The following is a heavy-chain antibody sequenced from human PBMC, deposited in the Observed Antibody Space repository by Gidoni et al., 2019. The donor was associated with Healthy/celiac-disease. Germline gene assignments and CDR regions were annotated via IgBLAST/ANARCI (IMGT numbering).Heavy chain of an antibody. V-gene: IGHV3-30*03. J-gene: IGHJ4*02. Sequence: QVQLVASAAGVVPPGRSLRPSSTAAGFTFSGTGMHWVRHAPGTGLAWVSVISYDGSNKYYADSVKGRFTISRDNSKNTLYLQMNSLGAEDTALYYCARDGGVIIFDYWGQGTLVTVSS. CDR1: GFTFSGTG. D-gene: IGHD3-10*01. CDR3: ARDGGVIIFDY. CDR2: ISYDGSNK.